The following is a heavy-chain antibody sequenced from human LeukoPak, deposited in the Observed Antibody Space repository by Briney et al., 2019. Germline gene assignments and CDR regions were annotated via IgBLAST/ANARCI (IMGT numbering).Heavy chain of an antibody. CDR1: GFTFSSYE. CDR2: ITSSGRII. J-gene: IGHJ6*02. Sequence: SGGSLRLSCAASGFTFSSYEMNWVRQAPGKGLEWVAYITSSGRIICYADSVKGRFTISRDNAKNSLYLQMNSLRAEDTAVYYCASTGGYGSGTYDYYYFGMDVWGQGTTVTVSS. V-gene: IGHV3-48*03. CDR3: ASTGGYGSGTYDYYYFGMDV. D-gene: IGHD3-10*01.